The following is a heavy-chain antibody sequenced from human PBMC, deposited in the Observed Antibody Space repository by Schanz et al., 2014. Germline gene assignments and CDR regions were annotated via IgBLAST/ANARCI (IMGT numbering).Heavy chain of an antibody. CDR3: ARGHTQGYSYGHNLGAYYYGMAD. J-gene: IGHJ6*02. CDR1: GGTFSSYA. V-gene: IGHV1-46*01. D-gene: IGHD5-18*01. CDR2: INPSGDST. Sequence: QVQLVQSGADVKKPGSSVRVSCKASGGTFSSYAISWARQAPGQGLEWMGMINPSGDSTTYAQKFQGRVTKTRDTSTSAVYMEVSSLRSEDTAVYYCARGHTQGYSYGHNLGAYYYGMADWGQGTTVTVSS.